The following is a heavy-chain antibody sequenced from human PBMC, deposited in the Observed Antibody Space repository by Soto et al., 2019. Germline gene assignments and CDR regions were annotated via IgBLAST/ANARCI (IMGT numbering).Heavy chain of an antibody. J-gene: IGHJ6*02. Sequence: SQTLSLTCAISGDSVSSNSAAWNWIRQSPSRGLEWLGRTYYRSKWYNDYAVSVKSRITINPDTSKNQFSLQLNSVTPEDTAVYYCAREGYCSSTSCYRDYYYGMDVWGQGTTVTSP. CDR3: AREGYCSSTSCYRDYYYGMDV. D-gene: IGHD2-2*02. CDR1: GDSVSSNSAA. CDR2: TYYRSKWYN. V-gene: IGHV6-1*01.